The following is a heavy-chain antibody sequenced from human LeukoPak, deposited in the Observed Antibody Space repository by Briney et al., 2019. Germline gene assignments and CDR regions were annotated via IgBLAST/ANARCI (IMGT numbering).Heavy chain of an antibody. CDR3: ARILPTGLTYEAHWFDP. D-gene: IGHD4/OR15-4a*01. V-gene: IGHV4-34*01. Sequence: PSETLSLTCAVYGGSFRGYYWSWIRQPPGKGLEWIGEINHSGSTNYNPSLKSRVTISVDTSKNQFSLKLSSVTAADTAVYYCARILPTGLTYEAHWFDPWGQGTLVTVSS. J-gene: IGHJ5*02. CDR1: GGSFRGYY. CDR2: INHSGST.